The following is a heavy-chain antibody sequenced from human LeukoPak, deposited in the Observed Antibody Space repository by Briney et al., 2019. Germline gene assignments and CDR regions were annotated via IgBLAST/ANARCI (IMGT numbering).Heavy chain of an antibody. D-gene: IGHD2-21*01. CDR2: INTAGST. CDR1: GFTFSSYA. Sequence: GGSLRLSCAASGFTFSSYAMSWVRQAPGQGLVWVSRINTAGSTVYADPVKGRFTISRDNAKNMVYLQMNSLRAEDTAVYYCASFRDTDNWGRGTMVTVSS. CDR3: ASFRDTDN. J-gene: IGHJ3*01. V-gene: IGHV3-74*01.